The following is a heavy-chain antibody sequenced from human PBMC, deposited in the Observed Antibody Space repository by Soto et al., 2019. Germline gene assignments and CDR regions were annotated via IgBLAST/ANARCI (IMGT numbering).Heavy chain of an antibody. Sequence: QVQLVQSGAEVKKPGASLRVSCETSGGTSTIYTITWVRQAPGQGLQWMGRIVPTLRITNYAQEFQGRLTIPAASSTSTAHIELTSLTSEDTAVYYCATDKYGAGRVGVHFWGQGTLVTVSS. CDR2: IVPTLRIT. CDR1: GGTSTIYT. CDR3: ATDKYGAGRVGVHF. V-gene: IGHV1-69*08. D-gene: IGHD3-3*02. J-gene: IGHJ4*02.